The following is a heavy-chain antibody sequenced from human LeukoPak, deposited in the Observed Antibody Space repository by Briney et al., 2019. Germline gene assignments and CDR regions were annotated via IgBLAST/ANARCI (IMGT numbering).Heavy chain of an antibody. D-gene: IGHD5-18*01. Sequence: PGGSLRLSCAASGFTFSSYSMNWVRQAPGKGLEWVSSISSSSSYIYYADSVKGRFTISRDNAKNSLYLQMNSLRAEDTAVYYCARRYSYGEYYYYYYYMDVWGKGTTVTVSS. CDR2: ISSSSSYI. J-gene: IGHJ6*03. V-gene: IGHV3-21*01. CDR1: GFTFSSYS. CDR3: ARRYSYGEYYYYYYYMDV.